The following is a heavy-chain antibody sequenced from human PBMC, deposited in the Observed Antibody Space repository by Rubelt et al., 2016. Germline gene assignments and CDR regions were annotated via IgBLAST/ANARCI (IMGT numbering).Heavy chain of an antibody. V-gene: IGHV2-5*02. CDR3: ASGSGRTFDY. J-gene: IGHJ4*02. CDR2: IYWDGDE. CDR1: GFSLNTGEVN. D-gene: IGHD3-10*01. Sequence: QITLKESGPTLVKPTETLTLTCTFSGFSLNTGEVNVGWVRQPPGKALEWLSLIYWDGDERYSASLKSRLTITKDTSKNQVVLTMTNMDPVDTATYYCASGSGRTFDYWGQGTLVTVSS.